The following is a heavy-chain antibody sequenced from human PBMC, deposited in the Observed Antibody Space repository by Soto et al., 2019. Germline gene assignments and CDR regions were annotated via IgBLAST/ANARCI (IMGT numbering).Heavy chain of an antibody. V-gene: IGHV3-23*01. CDR1: GFSFTSYA. CDR3: ARDRATFDY. Sequence: GSLILACTASGFSFTSYAMSWVRLTPGKGLEWVSAISGSGSNTFYADSVRGRFTISRDNSKNTVFLQMNNLRAEDTAVYFCARDRATFDYWGQGTRVTVSS. J-gene: IGHJ4*02. CDR2: ISGSGSNT. D-gene: IGHD1-26*01.